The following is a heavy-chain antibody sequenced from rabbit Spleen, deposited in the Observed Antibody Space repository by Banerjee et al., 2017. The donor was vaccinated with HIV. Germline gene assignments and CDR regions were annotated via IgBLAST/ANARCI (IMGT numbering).Heavy chain of an antibody. V-gene: IGHV1S40*01. CDR1: GFSFSSSDY. CDR2: IAGSSSGFT. Sequence: QSLEESGGGLVQPEGSLALTCKASGFSFSSSDYMCWVRQAPGKGLEWISCIAGSSSGFTYSATWAKGRFTCSKTSSTTVTLQMTSLTVADTATYFCARAPWNYHGFNLWGQGTLVTVS. CDR3: ARAPWNYHGFNL. D-gene: IGHD7-1*01. J-gene: IGHJ4*01.